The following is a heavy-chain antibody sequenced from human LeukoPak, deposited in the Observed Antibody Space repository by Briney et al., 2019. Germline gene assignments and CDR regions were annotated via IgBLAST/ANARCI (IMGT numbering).Heavy chain of an antibody. D-gene: IGHD6-19*01. CDR3: AREVGIAVVWH. J-gene: IGHJ4*02. Sequence: SETLSLTCTVSGGSISSGSYYWSWIRQPAGKGLEWIGRIYTSGSTNYNPSLKSRVTISVDTSKNQFSLKLSSVTAADTAVYYCAREVGIAVVWHWGQGTLVTVSS. V-gene: IGHV4-61*02. CDR2: IYTSGST. CDR1: GGSISSGSYY.